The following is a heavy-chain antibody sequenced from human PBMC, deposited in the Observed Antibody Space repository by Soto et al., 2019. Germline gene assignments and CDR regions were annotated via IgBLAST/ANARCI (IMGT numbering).Heavy chain of an antibody. CDR2: ISGSGGST. J-gene: IGHJ5*02. D-gene: IGHD3-10*01. V-gene: IGHV3-23*01. CDR3: AKVKVRGVIISGNWFDP. Sequence: GGSLRLSCAASGFTFSSYAMSWVRQAPGKGLEWVSAISGSGGSTYYADSVKGRFTISRDNSKNTLYLQMNSLRAEDTAVYYCAKVKVRGVIISGNWFDPWGQGTLVTVSS. CDR1: GFTFSSYA.